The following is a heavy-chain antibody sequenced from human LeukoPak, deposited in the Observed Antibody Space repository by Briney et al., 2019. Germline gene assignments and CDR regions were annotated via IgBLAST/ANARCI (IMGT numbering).Heavy chain of an antibody. CDR1: GFTFSSYG. V-gene: IGHV3-30*18. Sequence: GRSLRLSCAASGFTFSSYGMHWVRQAPGKGLEWVAVISYDGSNKYYADSVKGRFTTSRDNSKNTLYLQMNSLRAEDTAVYYCAKPFGSSSWSFDYWGQGTLVTVSS. D-gene: IGHD6-13*01. CDR3: AKPFGSSSWSFDY. CDR2: ISYDGSNK. J-gene: IGHJ4*02.